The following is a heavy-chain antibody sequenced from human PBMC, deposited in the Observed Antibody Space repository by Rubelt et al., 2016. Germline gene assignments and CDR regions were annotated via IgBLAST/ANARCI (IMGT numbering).Heavy chain of an antibody. V-gene: IGHV4-34*01. CDR1: GGSFSGYY. J-gene: IGHJ4*02. D-gene: IGHD3-3*01. CDR2: INHSGST. Sequence: QVQLQQWGAGLLKPSETLSLTCAVYGGSFSGYYWSWIRQPPGKGLEWIGEINHSGSTNYNPSLKSGVTISVDTSKNQFSLKLSSVTAADTAVYYCARGYDFWSGYYSAPYFDYWGQGTLVTVSS. CDR3: ARGYDFWSGYYSAPYFDY.